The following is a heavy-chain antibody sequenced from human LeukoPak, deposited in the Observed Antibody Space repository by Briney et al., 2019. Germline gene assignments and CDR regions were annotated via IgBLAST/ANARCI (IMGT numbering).Heavy chain of an antibody. CDR3: ARDVGYCSGGSCYRWFDP. CDR2: IWYDGSNK. J-gene: IGHJ5*02. Sequence: GGSLRLSCAASGFTFSSYGMHWVRQAPGKGLEWVAVIWYDGSNKYYADSVKGRFTISRDNSKNTLYLQMNSLRAEDTAVYYCARDVGYCSGGSCYRWFDPWGQGTLVTVSS. CDR1: GFTFSSYG. V-gene: IGHV3-33*01. D-gene: IGHD2-15*01.